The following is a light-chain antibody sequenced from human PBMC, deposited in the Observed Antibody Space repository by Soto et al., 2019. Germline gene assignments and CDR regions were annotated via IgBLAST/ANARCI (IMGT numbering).Light chain of an antibody. CDR2: EVS. J-gene: IGLJ7*01. CDR1: SSDVGSYKL. Sequence: QSALTQPASVSGSLGQSITISCTGTSSDVGSYKLVSWYQQHPGKAPKLMISEVSKRPSGISDRFSGSKSGSTASLTISGLQAEDEADYYCCSYAGTSTHTVFGGGTQLTVL. V-gene: IGLV2-23*02. CDR3: CSYAGTSTHTV.